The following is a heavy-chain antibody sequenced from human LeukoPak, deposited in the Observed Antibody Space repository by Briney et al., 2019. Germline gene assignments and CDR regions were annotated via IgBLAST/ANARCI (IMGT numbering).Heavy chain of an antibody. CDR3: ASTEWNYAR. V-gene: IGHV4-59*08. Sequence: SETLSLTCTVSGGSITSYYWSWMRQPPGKGLEWIGYIYYSGSTNYNPSLRSRVTISLDTSKNQFSPKLTSVTAADTAVYYCASTEWNYARWGQGTLVTVSS. J-gene: IGHJ4*02. D-gene: IGHD1-7*01. CDR1: GGSITSYY. CDR2: IYYSGST.